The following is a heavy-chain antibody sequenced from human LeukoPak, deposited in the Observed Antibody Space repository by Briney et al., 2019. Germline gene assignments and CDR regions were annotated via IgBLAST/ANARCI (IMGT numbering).Heavy chain of an antibody. CDR3: ARDSYDYIWGSSTSVY. J-gene: IGHJ4*02. CDR2: INAGNGNT. D-gene: IGHD3-16*01. V-gene: IGHV1-3*01. Sequence: GASVKVSCKASGYTFTNYAMHWVRQAPGQRLEWMGWINAGNGNTKYSQKFQGRVTITRDTSASIAYMELSSLTSEDTAVYYCARDSYDYIWGSSTSVYWGQGTLVTVSS. CDR1: GYTFTNYA.